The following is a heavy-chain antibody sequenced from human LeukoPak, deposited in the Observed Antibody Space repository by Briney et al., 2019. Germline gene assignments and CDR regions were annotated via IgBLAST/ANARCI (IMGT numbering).Heavy chain of an antibody. J-gene: IGHJ5*02. CDR1: GYSFTAYY. V-gene: IGHV1-2*02. CDR2: IKPSSGDA. Sequence: ASVNVSCKASGYSFTAYYIFWVRQAPGQGLEWMGWIKPSSGDAKSAQKFQDRVTITRDSSINTVYMEVTRLTSDDTALYYCVRGGSGWFYNSLDPLGQGTLVTVSS. CDR3: VRGGSGWFYNSLDP. D-gene: IGHD6-19*01.